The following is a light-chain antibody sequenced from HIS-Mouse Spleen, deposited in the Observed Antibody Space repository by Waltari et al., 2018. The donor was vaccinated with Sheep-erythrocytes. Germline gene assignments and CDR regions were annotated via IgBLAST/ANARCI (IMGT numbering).Light chain of an antibody. Sequence: QSALTQPRSVSGSPGQSVTIPCTGTNSDVGGYNYCPWYQQHPGNAPKLMIYDVSKRPSGVPDRFSGSKSGNTASLTISGLQAEDEADYYCCSYAGSYNHVFATGTKVTVL. V-gene: IGLV2-11*01. CDR1: NSDVGGYNY. CDR3: CSYAGSYNHV. J-gene: IGLJ1*01. CDR2: DVS.